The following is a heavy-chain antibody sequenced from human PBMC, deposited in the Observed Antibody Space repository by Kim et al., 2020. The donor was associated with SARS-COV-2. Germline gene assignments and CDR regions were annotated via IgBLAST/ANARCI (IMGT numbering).Heavy chain of an antibody. V-gene: IGHV1-18*04. CDR2: ISAYNGNT. CDR3: ARDREITMVRGVGGY. J-gene: IGHJ4*02. D-gene: IGHD3-10*01. CDR1: GYTFTSYG. Sequence: ASVKVSCKASGYTFTSYGISWVRQAPGQGLEWMGWISAYNGNTNYAQKLQGRVTMTTDTSTSTAYMELRSLRSDDTAVYYCARDREITMVRGVGGYWGQGTLVTVSS.